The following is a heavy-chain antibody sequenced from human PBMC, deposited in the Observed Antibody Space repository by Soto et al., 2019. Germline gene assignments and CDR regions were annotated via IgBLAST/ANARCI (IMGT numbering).Heavy chain of an antibody. D-gene: IGHD2-21*02. Sequence: EVQLVESGRDSVQPGGSLRLSCATSGFTFTRNWMHWVRQAPGKGLVWVSHISGDESTTNYADFVKGRFTISRDNAKNTMFLQLNSLRAEDTAVYYCARDRDYGGHSVLDSWGQGTLVTVSS. J-gene: IGHJ4*02. CDR2: ISGDESTT. V-gene: IGHV3-74*01. CDR3: ARDRDYGGHSVLDS. CDR1: GFTFTRNW.